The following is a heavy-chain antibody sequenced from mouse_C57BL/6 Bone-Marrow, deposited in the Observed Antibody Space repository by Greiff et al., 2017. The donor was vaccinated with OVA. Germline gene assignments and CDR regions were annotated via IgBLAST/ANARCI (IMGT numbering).Heavy chain of an antibody. CDR1: GYTFTSYW. Sequence: QVQLQQPGAELVKPGASVKMSCKASGYTFTSYWITWVKQRPGQGLEWIGDIYPGSGSTNYNEKFKSKATLTVDTSSSTAYMQLSSLTAEDSAVYYCATHCYGRSYGFDYWGQGTTLTVSS. J-gene: IGHJ2*01. V-gene: IGHV1-55*01. CDR2: IYPGSGST. D-gene: IGHD1-1*01. CDR3: ATHCYGRSYGFDY.